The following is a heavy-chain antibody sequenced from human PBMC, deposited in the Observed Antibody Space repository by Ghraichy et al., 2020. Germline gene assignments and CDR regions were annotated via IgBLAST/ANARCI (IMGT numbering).Heavy chain of an antibody. Sequence: GGSLRLSCAASGFTFSGSAMHWVRQASGKGLEWVGRIRSKANSYATAYAASVKGRFTISRDDSKNTAYLQMNSLKTEDTAVYYCTRSGGYYYYYYGMDVWGQGTTVTVSS. CDR2: IRSKANSYAT. V-gene: IGHV3-73*01. CDR3: TRSGGYYYYYYGMDV. CDR1: GFTFSGSA. J-gene: IGHJ6*02. D-gene: IGHD3-16*01.